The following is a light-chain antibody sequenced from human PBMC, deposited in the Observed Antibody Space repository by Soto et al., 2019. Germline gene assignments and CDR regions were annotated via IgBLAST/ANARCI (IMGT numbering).Light chain of an antibody. V-gene: IGKV1-39*01. Sequence: DIQMTQSPSSLSASVRDRVTITCRASQSISSYLNWYQQKPGKAPKLLIYAASSLQSGVPSRFSGRGSGTDFTLTISSLQPEDFATYYCQQSYSTPSITFGQGTLLEIK. CDR2: AAS. CDR1: QSISSY. CDR3: QQSYSTPSIT. J-gene: IGKJ5*01.